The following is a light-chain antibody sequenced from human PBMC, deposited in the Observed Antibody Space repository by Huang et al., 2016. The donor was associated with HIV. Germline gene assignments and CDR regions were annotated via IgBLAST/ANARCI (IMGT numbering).Light chain of an antibody. J-gene: IGKJ2*01. Sequence: EIVLTQSPATMSLSPGERATLSCRTSQSVTRYLAWYQQKSGQTPRLIIYDASIRATGIPARFSGSGSGTDFTLTISSLEPEDFAVYYCQQRSNWPTYTFGQGTKLEIK. CDR2: DAS. CDR3: QQRSNWPTYT. V-gene: IGKV3-11*01. CDR1: QSVTRY.